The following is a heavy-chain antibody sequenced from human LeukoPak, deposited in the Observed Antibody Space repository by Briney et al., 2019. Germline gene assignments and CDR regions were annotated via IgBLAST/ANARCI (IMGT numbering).Heavy chain of an antibody. Sequence: ASVKVSCKASGYTFTNYGISWVRQAPGQGLEWMGWISTYNAKTSSAQRFQGRFTMTADTSTDTAYMELRNLTSDDTAVFYCARDLVSLLYGSGIDYWGQGTQVTVSA. J-gene: IGHJ4*02. CDR1: GYTFTNYG. CDR2: ISTYNAKT. V-gene: IGHV1-18*01. D-gene: IGHD3-10*01. CDR3: ARDLVSLLYGSGIDY.